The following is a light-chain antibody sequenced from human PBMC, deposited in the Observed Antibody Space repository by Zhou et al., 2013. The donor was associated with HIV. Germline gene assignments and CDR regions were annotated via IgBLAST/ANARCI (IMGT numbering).Light chain of an antibody. CDR3: QKYKSALRDT. CDR2: AAS. V-gene: IGKV1-27*01. CDR1: QGIRNY. Sequence: DIQMTQSPSSLSASVGDRVTITCRASQGIRNYLAWYQQKPGKVPKVLIYAASTLQSGVPSRFSGSGSGTDFTLTISSLQPEDVATYSCQKYKSALRDTFGQGTRLEIK. J-gene: IGKJ5*01.